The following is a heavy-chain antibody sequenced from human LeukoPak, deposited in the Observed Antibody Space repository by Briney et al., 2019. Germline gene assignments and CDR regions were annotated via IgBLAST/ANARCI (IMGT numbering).Heavy chain of an antibody. J-gene: IGHJ4*02. CDR1: GGSISSDSYY. D-gene: IGHD3-3*01. Sequence: KPSETLSLTGTVSGGSISSDSYYWSWIRQPAGKGLEWIGRIYTSGSTNYNPSLKSRVTISVDTSKNQFSLSLSSVTAADTAVYYCATGIPPRFLEWPVGRGAITTFDSSGPGTLVTVSS. CDR3: ATGIPPRFLEWPVGRGAITTFDS. CDR2: IYTSGST. V-gene: IGHV4-61*02.